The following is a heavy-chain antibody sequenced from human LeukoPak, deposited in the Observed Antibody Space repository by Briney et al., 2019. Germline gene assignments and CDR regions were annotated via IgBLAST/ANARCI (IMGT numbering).Heavy chain of an antibody. CDR2: INPNSGGT. CDR3: ARVKYCSSTSCAYYFDY. Sequence: ASVKVSCKASGYTFTGYYMHWVRQAPGQGLEWMGWINPNSGGTNYAQKFQGRVTMTRDTSISTAYMELSRLRSDDTAVYYCARVKYCSSTSCAYYFDYWGQGTLVTVSS. D-gene: IGHD2-2*01. CDR1: GYTFTGYY. J-gene: IGHJ4*02. V-gene: IGHV1-2*02.